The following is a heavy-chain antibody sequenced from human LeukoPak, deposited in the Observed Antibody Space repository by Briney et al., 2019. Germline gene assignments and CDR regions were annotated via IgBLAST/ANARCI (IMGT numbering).Heavy chain of an antibody. CDR3: ARGGDSSSWSTSNWFDP. CDR1: GYTFTGYY. J-gene: IGHJ5*02. CDR2: INPNSGGT. V-gene: IGHV1-2*02. D-gene: IGHD6-13*01. Sequence: GESLKISCKAPGYTFTGYYMHWVRQAPGQGLEWMGWINPNSGGTNYAQKFQGRVTMTRDTSISTAYMELSRLRSDDTAVYYCARGGDSSSWSTSNWFDPWGQGTLVTVSS.